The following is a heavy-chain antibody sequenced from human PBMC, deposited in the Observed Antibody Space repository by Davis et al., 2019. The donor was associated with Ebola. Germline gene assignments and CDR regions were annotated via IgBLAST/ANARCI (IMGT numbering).Heavy chain of an antibody. CDR2: ISWNSGSI. V-gene: IGHV3-9*01. Sequence: GGSLRLSCAASGFTFDDYAMHWVRHAPGKGLEWVSGISWNSGSIGYADSVKGRFTISRDNAKNSLYLQMNSLRAEDTALYYCAKATVPYDNLFDYWGQGTLVTVSS. CDR3: AKATVPYDNLFDY. CDR1: GFTFDDYA. D-gene: IGHD3-22*01. J-gene: IGHJ4*02.